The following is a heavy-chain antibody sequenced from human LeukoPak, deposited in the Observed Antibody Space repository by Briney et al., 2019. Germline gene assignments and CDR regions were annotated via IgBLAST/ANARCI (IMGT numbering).Heavy chain of an antibody. Sequence: PSETLSLTCTVSGGSISSSSYYWGWIRQPPGTGLEWIGSIYYSGSTYYNPSLKSRVTISVDTSKNQFSLKLSSVTAADTAVYYCVSTIYSHHSSSWYFFSWGQGTLVTVSS. J-gene: IGHJ5*02. D-gene: IGHD6-13*01. CDR1: GGSISSSSYY. V-gene: IGHV4-39*01. CDR2: IYYSGST. CDR3: VSTIYSHHSSSWYFFS.